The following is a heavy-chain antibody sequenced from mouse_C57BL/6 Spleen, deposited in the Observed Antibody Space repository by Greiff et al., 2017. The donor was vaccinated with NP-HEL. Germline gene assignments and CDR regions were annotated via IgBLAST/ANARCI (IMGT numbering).Heavy chain of an antibody. V-gene: IGHV1-52*01. CDR3: GREGVGYYFDD. D-gene: IGHD1-3*01. J-gene: IGHJ2*01. CDR1: GYTFTSYW. Sequence: QVQLQQPGAELVRPGSSVKLSCKASGYTFTSYWMPWVRQTPIQGLEWVGNIDPSDSDTHYPQKFKDQSTFTGDKSSSTAYLQLSRLTSEDSAVYYCGREGVGYYFDDWGQGTTLTVSS. CDR2: IDPSDSDT.